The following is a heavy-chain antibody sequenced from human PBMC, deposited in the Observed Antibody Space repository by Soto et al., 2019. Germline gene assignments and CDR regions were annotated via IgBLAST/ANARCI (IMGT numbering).Heavy chain of an antibody. D-gene: IGHD2-15*01. V-gene: IGHV3-48*01. J-gene: IGHJ4*02. CDR2: ISSSSSTI. CDR1: GFTFSSYS. CDR3: ARGRLRSRVYCSGGSCYSPPDY. Sequence: EVQLVESGGGLVQPGGSLRLSCAASGFTFSSYSMNWVRQAPGKGLEWVSYISSSSSTIYYADSVKGRFTISRDNAKNSLYLQMNSLRAEDTAVYYCARGRLRSRVYCSGGSCYSPPDYWGQGTLVTVSS.